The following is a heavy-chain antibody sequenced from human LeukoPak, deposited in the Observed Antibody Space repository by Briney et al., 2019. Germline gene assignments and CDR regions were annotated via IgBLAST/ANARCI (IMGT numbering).Heavy chain of an antibody. CDR2: SHNSGST. CDR3: AREELLFHVFDI. Sequence: SETLSLTCTVSGGSISGGGSYWTWVRQRPGAGLEWVGYSHNSGSTHYNPSLKSRVSISVDTSKSEFSLRLTSVTAADTAVYYCAREELLFHVFDIWGQGTLVTVSS. J-gene: IGHJ3*02. CDR1: GGSISGGGSY. V-gene: IGHV4-31*03. D-gene: IGHD2-21*01.